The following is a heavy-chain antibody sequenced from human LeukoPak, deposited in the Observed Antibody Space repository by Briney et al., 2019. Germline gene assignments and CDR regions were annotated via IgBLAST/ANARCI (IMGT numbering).Heavy chain of an antibody. CDR1: GFTFSTFA. D-gene: IGHD3-22*01. CDR3: AKAPLSLSSAQDY. V-gene: IGHV3-23*01. CDR2: ISGSGGST. J-gene: IGHJ4*02. Sequence: QPGGSLRLSCAASGFTFSTFAMIWVRQPPGKGLEWVSAISGSGGSTYYADSVKGRFTISRDNSKNTLYLQMNSLRAEDTAVYYCAKAPLSLSSAQDYWGQGTLVTVSS.